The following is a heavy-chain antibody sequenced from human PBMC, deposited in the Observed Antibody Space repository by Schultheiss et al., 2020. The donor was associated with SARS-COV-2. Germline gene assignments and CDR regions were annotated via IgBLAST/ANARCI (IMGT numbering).Heavy chain of an antibody. CDR1: GFTFSSYA. CDR3: ARGEDYGDDRGSGWFDP. V-gene: IGHV3-48*04. Sequence: GGSLRLSCAASGFTFSSYAMSWVRQVPGKGLEWVSYISSSGSTIYYADSVKGRFTISRDNAKNSLYLQMNSLRAEDTAVYYCARGEDYGDDRGSGWFDPWGQGTLVTVSS. D-gene: IGHD4-17*01. CDR2: ISSSGSTI. J-gene: IGHJ5*02.